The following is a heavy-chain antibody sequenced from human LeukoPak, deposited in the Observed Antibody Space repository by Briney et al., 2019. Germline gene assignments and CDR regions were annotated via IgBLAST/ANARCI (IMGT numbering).Heavy chain of an antibody. V-gene: IGHV4-34*01. J-gene: IGHJ3*02. Sequence: PSETLSLTCAVYGGSFSGYYWSWIRQPPGKGPEWIGEINHSGSTNYNPSLKSRVTISVDTSKNQFSLKLSSVTAADTAVYYCARGLVPAARVDAFDIWGQGTMVTVSS. D-gene: IGHD2-2*01. CDR3: ARGLVPAARVDAFDI. CDR2: INHSGST. CDR1: GGSFSGYY.